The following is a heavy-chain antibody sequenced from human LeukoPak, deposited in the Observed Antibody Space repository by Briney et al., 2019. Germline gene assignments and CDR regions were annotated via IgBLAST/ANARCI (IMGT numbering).Heavy chain of an antibody. J-gene: IGHJ4*02. Sequence: PGGSLRLSCAASGFTFSSYSMNWVRQAPGKGLEWVSSISSSSSYIYYADSVKGRFTISRDNAKNSLYLQMNSLRAEDTAVYYCASDGDIVVVPADLDYWGQGTLVTVSS. CDR2: ISSSSSYI. V-gene: IGHV3-21*01. CDR3: ASDGDIVVVPADLDY. D-gene: IGHD2-2*01. CDR1: GFTFSSYS.